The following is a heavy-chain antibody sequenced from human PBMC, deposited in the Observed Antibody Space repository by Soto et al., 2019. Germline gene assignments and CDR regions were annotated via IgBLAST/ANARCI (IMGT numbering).Heavy chain of an antibody. Sequence: SETLSLTCTVSGGSISSSSYYWGWIRQPPGKGLEWIGSIYYSGSTYYNPSLKSRVIISVDTSKNQFSLRAEDTAVYYCARGLFYYDILTQTPHFDYWGQGTLVTVSS. CDR1: GGSISSSSYY. J-gene: IGHJ4*02. V-gene: IGHV4-39*01. D-gene: IGHD3-9*01. CDR3: ARGLFYYDILTQTPHFDY. CDR2: IYYSGST.